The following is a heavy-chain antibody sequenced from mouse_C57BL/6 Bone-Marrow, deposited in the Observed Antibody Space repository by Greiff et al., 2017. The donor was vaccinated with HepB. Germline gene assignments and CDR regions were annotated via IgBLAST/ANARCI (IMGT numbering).Heavy chain of an antibody. CDR2: IYPGDGDT. V-gene: IGHV1-82*01. D-gene: IGHD1-1*01. Sequence: VKLMESGPELVKPGASVKISCKASGYAFSSSWMNWVKQRPGKGLEWIGRIYPGDGDTNYNGKFKGKATLTADKSSSTAYMQLSSLTSEDSAVYFCARRRYGSSLYAMDYWGQGTSVTVSS. J-gene: IGHJ4*01. CDR3: ARRRYGSSLYAMDY. CDR1: GYAFSSSW.